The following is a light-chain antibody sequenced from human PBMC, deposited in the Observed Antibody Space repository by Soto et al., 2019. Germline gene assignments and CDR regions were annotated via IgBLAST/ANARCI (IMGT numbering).Light chain of an antibody. V-gene: IGKV2-30*01. CDR3: MQGTHWPLT. CDR1: QSLLYSNGHTY. J-gene: IGKJ4*01. Sequence: EVVLTQSPLSQSVTLGQPASISCKCSQSLLYSNGHTYLTWFHQRPGQPPRRLIYEVSYRDSGVPDRVSGSGSGTDFTLRISRVEVEDVGVYYCMQGTHWPLTFGGGTKVEIK. CDR2: EVS.